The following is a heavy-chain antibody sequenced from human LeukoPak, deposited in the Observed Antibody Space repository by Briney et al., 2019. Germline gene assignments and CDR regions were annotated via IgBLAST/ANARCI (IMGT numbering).Heavy chain of an antibody. CDR1: GFTFSSYS. CDR2: ISSSSSYI. J-gene: IGHJ4*02. CDR3: ARAGVVVAATGFGY. D-gene: IGHD2-15*01. V-gene: IGHV3-21*01. Sequence: GGSLRLSCAASGFTFSSYSMNWVRQAPGKGLEWVSSISSSSSYIYYADSVKGRFTISRDNAKNSLYLQMNSLRAEDTAVHYCARAGVVVAATGFGYWGQGTVVTVSS.